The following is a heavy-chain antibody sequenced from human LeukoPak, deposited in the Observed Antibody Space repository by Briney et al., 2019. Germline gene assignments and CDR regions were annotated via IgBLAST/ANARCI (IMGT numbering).Heavy chain of an antibody. V-gene: IGHV3-7*05. J-gene: IGHJ3*01. CDR1: GFIFSTYW. CDR3: VRGFDGYFGFDL. D-gene: IGHD5-24*01. Sequence: GGSLRLSCAASGFIFSTYWMSWVRLAPGKGLEWVANINQDGSETFYVDSVRGRFTISRDNGKNSMFVQMDSLRAEDTAVYYCVRGFDGYFGFDLWGEGTMVTVSS. CDR2: INQDGSET.